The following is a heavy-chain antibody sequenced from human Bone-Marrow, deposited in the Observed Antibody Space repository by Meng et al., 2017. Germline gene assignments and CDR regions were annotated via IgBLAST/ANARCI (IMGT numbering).Heavy chain of an antibody. CDR2: FHHSGTT. CDR3: AASPGWWRIDS. J-gene: IGHJ4*02. CDR1: GAPVSSGYW. Sequence: LQESGPGLVQPSGTMSLTCGVSGAPVSSGYWSTWVRPPPGKGLEWICEFHHSGTTTYNPSLRSRVTISVDTSKNQFSLRLTSVTAADTAVYYCAASPGWWRIDSWGQGTLVTVSS. D-gene: IGHD6-19*01. V-gene: IGHV4-4*02.